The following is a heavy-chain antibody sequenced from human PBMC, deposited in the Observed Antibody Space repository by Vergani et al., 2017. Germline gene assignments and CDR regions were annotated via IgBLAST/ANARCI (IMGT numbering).Heavy chain of an antibody. J-gene: IGHJ5*02. CDR1: GYTFTSYY. D-gene: IGHD1-7*01. CDR3: ARRIGSNYWWFDP. Sequence: QVQLVQSGAEVKKPGASVKASCKASGYTFTSYYMHWVRQAPGQGLEWMGWISAYNGNTNYAQKVQGRVTMTTETSTSTAYMELRSLRADDTAVYYCARRIGSNYWWFDPWGQGTLVTVSS. CDR2: ISAYNGNT. V-gene: IGHV1-18*04.